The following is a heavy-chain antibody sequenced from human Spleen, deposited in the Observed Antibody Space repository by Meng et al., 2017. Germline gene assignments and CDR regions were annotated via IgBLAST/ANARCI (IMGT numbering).Heavy chain of an antibody. V-gene: IGHV4-39*07. J-gene: IGHJ3*02. CDR1: GGSISSSSYY. Sequence: GSLRLSCTVSGGSISSSSYYWGWNRQPPGKGLEWIGSIYYSGSTYYNPSLKSRVTISVDTSKNQFSLKLSSVTAADTAVYYCARSMRVIADDFDIWGQGTMVTVSS. CDR3: ARSMRVIADDFDI. D-gene: IGHD2-21*01. CDR2: IYYSGST.